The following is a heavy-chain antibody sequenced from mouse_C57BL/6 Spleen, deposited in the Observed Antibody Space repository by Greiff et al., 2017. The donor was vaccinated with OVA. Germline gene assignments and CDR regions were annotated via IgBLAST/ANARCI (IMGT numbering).Heavy chain of an antibody. Sequence: VHLVESGPGLVQPSQSLSITCTVSGFSLTSYGVHWVRQSPGKGLEWLGVIWSGGSTDYNAAFIFRLSISKDNSKSQVFFKMNSLQADDTAIYYCASGTGGAMDYWGQGTSVTVSS. CDR1: GFSLTSYG. V-gene: IGHV2-2*01. CDR2: IWSGGST. D-gene: IGHD3-3*01. J-gene: IGHJ4*01. CDR3: ASGTGGAMDY.